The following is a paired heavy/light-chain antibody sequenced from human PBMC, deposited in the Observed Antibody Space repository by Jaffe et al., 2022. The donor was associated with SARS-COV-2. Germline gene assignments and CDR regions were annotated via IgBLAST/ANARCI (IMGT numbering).Heavy chain of an antibody. Sequence: QVQLQESGPGLVKPSQTLSLTCTVSGDSISSDDYYWSWIRQPPGKGLEWIGYISYSGITFYNPSLKSRVTISVDTSKNQFSLDLSSVTAADTAVYYCARVWSTGWYWYFDYWGQGTLVTVSS. D-gene: IGHD6-19*01. CDR2: ISYSGIT. J-gene: IGHJ4*02. CDR3: ARVWSTGWYWYFDY. V-gene: IGHV4-30-4*01. CDR1: GDSISSDDYY.
Light chain of an antibody. CDR3: NSRDTSGNLLL. CDR1: SLRSYY. Sequence: SSELTQDPAVSVALGQTVRITCQGDSLRSYYATWYQQRPGQAPILVIYGKNSRPSGIPDRFSGSTSGNTASLTITGAQAEDEADYYCNSRDTSGNLLLFGGGTKVTVL. V-gene: IGLV3-19*01. CDR2: GKN. J-gene: IGLJ2*01.